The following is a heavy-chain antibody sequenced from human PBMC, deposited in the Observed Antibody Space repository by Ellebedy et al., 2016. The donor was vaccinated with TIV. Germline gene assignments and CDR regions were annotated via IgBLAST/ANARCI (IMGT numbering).Heavy chain of an antibody. Sequence: GESLKISCAASGFTFSQYYMSWIRQAPGKGLEWVSHISFSGKTRYYADSVKGRFTISRDNAKNSLYLQMNSLRAEDTAVYYCASWFGGVNYWGQGTLVTVSS. J-gene: IGHJ4*02. CDR2: ISFSGKTR. D-gene: IGHD3-10*01. CDR3: ASWFGGVNY. CDR1: GFTFSQYY. V-gene: IGHV3-11*01.